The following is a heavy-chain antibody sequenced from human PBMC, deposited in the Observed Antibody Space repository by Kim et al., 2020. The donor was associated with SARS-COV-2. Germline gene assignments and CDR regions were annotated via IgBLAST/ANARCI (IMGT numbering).Heavy chain of an antibody. CDR2: ITAYNGNP. Sequence: ASVKVSCKASGYTFTTYGISWVRQAPGQGLEWMGWITAYNGNPNYAQKFQGRVTMTTDTSTSTAYMEPRSLTSDDTAVYYFAKDYRTNSGGYSGSEYWGQGTLVTVSS. CDR1: GYTFTTYG. J-gene: IGHJ4*02. V-gene: IGHV1-18*01. D-gene: IGHD1-26*01. CDR3: AKDYRTNSGGYSGSEY.